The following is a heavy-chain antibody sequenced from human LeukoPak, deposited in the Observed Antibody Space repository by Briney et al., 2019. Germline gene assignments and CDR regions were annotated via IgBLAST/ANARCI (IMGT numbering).Heavy chain of an antibody. V-gene: IGHV3-7*01. CDR3: ARANSGSYYSGKWGPYYYYYMDV. CDR1: GFTFSSYS. D-gene: IGHD3-10*01. CDR2: IREDGSEK. J-gene: IGHJ6*03. Sequence: QSGGSLRLSCAASGFTFSSYSMTWVRQAPGKGLEWVANIREDGSEKYYVDSVKGRFTISRDNAKNLLYLQMNSLRAEDTAVFYCARANSGSYYSGKWGPYYYYYMDVWGKGTTVTISS.